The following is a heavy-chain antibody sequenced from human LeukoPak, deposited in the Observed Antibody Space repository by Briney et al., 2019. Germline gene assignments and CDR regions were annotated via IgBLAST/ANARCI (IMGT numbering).Heavy chain of an antibody. V-gene: IGHV3-7*03. Sequence: GGSLRLSCAASGFTFSSYWMSWVRQAPGKGLEWVANIKQDGSEKYYVDSVKGRFTISRDNAKNSLYLQMNSLRAEDTAVYYCARDTAATYSSSWYEGDYWGQGTLVTVSS. D-gene: IGHD6-13*01. J-gene: IGHJ4*02. CDR2: IKQDGSEK. CDR3: ARDTAATYSSSWYEGDY. CDR1: GFTFSSYW.